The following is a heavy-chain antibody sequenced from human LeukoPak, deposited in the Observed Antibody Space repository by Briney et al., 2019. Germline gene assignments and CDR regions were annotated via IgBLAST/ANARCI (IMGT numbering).Heavy chain of an antibody. CDR1: GGSFSGYY. J-gene: IGHJ4*02. D-gene: IGHD5-24*01. CDR2: IHPRGST. Sequence: SETLSLPCGVYGGSFSGYYWSWIRQPPGKGLEWIGEIHPRGSTNYNPSLNSRVTLPADTSKNQFSLTLNSVTAADTAVYYCARRRLGYYFDYWGQGTLVTVSS. V-gene: IGHV4-34*01. CDR3: ARRRLGYYFDY.